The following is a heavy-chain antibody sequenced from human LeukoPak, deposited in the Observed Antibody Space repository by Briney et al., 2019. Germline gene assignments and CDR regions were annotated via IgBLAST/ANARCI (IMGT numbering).Heavy chain of an antibody. CDR2: IYRSGST. J-gene: IGHJ6*04. D-gene: IGHD4-17*01. CDR1: GGSISSSDW. CDR3: GGVTLTTIPCYYAVDV. Sequence: SETLSVTCAVSGGSISSSDWWSWVRHPPGKGLEWIGQIYRSGSTNYNPSLKSRVTISVDQSKSQFSLNLTSVTAAASAVYYCGGVTLTTIPCYYAVDVWGKGTTVTVSS. V-gene: IGHV4-4*02.